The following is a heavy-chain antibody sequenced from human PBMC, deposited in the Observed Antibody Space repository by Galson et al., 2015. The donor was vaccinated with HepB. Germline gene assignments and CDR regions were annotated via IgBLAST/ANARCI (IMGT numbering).Heavy chain of an antibody. CDR1: GFTFSSYW. V-gene: IGHV3-7*03. CDR3: ARDIPTFDYYGMDV. J-gene: IGHJ6*02. CDR2: IKQDGSEK. D-gene: IGHD3-16*01. Sequence: SLRLSCAASGFTFSSYWMSWVRQAPGKGLEWVANIKQDGSEKYYVDSVKGRFTISRDNAKNSLYLQMNSLRAEDTAVYYCARDIPTFDYYGMDVWGQGTTVTVSS.